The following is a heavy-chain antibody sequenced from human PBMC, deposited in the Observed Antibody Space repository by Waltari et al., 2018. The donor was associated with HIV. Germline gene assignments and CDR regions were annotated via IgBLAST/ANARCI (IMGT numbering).Heavy chain of an antibody. Sequence: VQLVQSGPELQTPGASVKISCKTSGYNFANYDTNWVRQAPGQGPEWMSWMTPISVNTGSPYIFEHRGTMTSDTSISTAYMEVSGLTSDDTAVYYCARNSSGRGNRYFYYGLDVWGQGTAVTVSS. CDR2: MTPISVNT. CDR3: ARNSSGRGNRYFYYGLDV. D-gene: IGHD3-22*01. CDR1: GYNFANYD. J-gene: IGHJ6*02. V-gene: IGHV1-8*01.